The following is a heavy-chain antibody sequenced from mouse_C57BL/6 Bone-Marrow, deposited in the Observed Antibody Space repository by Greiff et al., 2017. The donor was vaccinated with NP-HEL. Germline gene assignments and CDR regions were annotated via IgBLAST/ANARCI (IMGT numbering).Heavy chain of an antibody. CDR3: AREVFMVTTGYWYFDV. CDR1: GYTFTSYW. CDR2: IYPGSGST. J-gene: IGHJ1*03. V-gene: IGHV1-55*01. D-gene: IGHD2-2*01. Sequence: VQLQQPGAELVKPGASVKMSCKASGYTFTSYWITWVKQRPGQGLEWIGDIYPGSGSTNYNEKFKSKATLTVDTSSSTAYMQLSSLTSEDSAVYYCAREVFMVTTGYWYFDVWGTGTTVTVSS.